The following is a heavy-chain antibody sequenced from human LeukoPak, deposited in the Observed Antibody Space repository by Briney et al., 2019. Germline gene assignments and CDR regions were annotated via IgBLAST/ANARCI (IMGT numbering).Heavy chain of an antibody. J-gene: IGHJ6*03. Sequence: GGSLRLSCAASGFTFSSYAMHWVRQAPGKGLEWVAVISYDGSNKYYADSVKGRFTISRDNSKNTLYLQMNSLRAEDTAVYYCARGPPYSSSWYGPEYYYMDVWGKGTTVTVSS. V-gene: IGHV3-30*04. D-gene: IGHD6-13*01. CDR1: GFTFSSYA. CDR2: ISYDGSNK. CDR3: ARGPPYSSSWYGPEYYYMDV.